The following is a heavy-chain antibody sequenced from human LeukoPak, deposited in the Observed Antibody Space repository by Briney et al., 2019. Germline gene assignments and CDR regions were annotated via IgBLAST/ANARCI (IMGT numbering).Heavy chain of an antibody. CDR1: GGSISSYY. CDR3: AGHHPRNTVDF. CDR2: ISYRGST. J-gene: IGHJ4*02. Sequence: SETLSLTCTVSGGSISSYYWSWIRQPPGKGLEWIGYISYRGSTDYNPSLRGRVTISLDTSRNQFSLNLYSVTAADTAVYYCAGHHPRNTVDFWGQGTLVTVSS. D-gene: IGHD2/OR15-2a*01. V-gene: IGHV4-59*08.